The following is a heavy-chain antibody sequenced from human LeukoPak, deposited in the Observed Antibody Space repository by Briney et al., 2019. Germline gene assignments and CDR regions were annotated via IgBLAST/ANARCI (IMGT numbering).Heavy chain of an antibody. CDR1: GYTFIGYY. J-gene: IGHJ3*02. D-gene: IGHD2-2*01. CDR2: INPNSGGT. CDR3: ARADCSSTSCLNAFDI. Sequence: ASVKVSCKASGYTFIGYYMHWVRQAPGQGLEWVGRINPNSGGTNYAQKFQGRVTMTRETSISTAYMELSRLRSDDTAVYYCARADCSSTSCLNAFDIWGQGTMVTVSS. V-gene: IGHV1-2*06.